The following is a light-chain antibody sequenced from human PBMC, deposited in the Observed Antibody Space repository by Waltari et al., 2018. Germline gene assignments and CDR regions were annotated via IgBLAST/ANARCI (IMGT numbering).Light chain of an antibody. CDR3: QQYSSTPLT. CDR2: WAS. V-gene: IGKV4-1*01. CDR1: PSVLFKSNNNNY. Sequence: DIVMTQSPESLAVSLGERATINCKSSPSVLFKSNNNNYLAWYQQKPGQPPRLLIYWASARESGVPDRFSGSGSGTDFTLTISSLQAEDVAVYYCQQYSSTPLTFGGGTKVEI. J-gene: IGKJ4*01.